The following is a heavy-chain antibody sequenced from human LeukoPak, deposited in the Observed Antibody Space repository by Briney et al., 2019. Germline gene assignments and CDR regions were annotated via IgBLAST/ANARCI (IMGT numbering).Heavy chain of an antibody. CDR2: IYYSGST. CDR1: GGSISGYY. Sequence: SETLSLTCTVSGGSISGYYWSWIRQPPGEGLEWIGYIYYSGSTNYNPSLKSRVIISVDTSKNQFSLKLSSVTAADTAVYYCARLFANENYYYYRLDVWGQGTTVTVSS. V-gene: IGHV4-59*08. D-gene: IGHD1-1*01. J-gene: IGHJ6*02. CDR3: ARLFANENYYYYRLDV.